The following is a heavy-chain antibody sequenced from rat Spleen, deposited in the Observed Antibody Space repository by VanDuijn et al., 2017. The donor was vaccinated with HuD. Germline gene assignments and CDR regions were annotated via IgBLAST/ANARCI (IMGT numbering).Heavy chain of an antibody. D-gene: IGHD2-5*01. Sequence: EVQLVESGGGLVQPGKSMKLSCAASGFTFSDYYMAWVRQAPTKGLEWVASITNTGGSTYYPDSVKGRFTISRDNAKSTLYLQMNSLRSEDTATYFCTRESAILLDYWGQGVMVTVSS. CDR2: ITNTGGST. J-gene: IGHJ2*01. CDR3: TRESAILLDY. V-gene: IGHV5-20*01. CDR1: GFTFSDYY.